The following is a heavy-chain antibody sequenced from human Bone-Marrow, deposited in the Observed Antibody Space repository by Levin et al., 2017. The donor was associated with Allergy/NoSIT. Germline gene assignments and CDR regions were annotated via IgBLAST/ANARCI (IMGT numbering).Heavy chain of an antibody. CDR3: AKEYRDHNWYIDL. D-gene: IGHD5-12*01. Sequence: GGSLRLSCAASGFSFSSYSMHWVRQARGKRMEWVSIINSDSTSIYYADSVRGRFTISRDNSKNTVFLQMNSLTDEDTAVYFCAKEYRDHNWYIDLWGRGTLVTVSS. J-gene: IGHJ2*01. V-gene: IGHV3-23*03. CDR1: GFSFSSYS. CDR2: INSDSTSI.